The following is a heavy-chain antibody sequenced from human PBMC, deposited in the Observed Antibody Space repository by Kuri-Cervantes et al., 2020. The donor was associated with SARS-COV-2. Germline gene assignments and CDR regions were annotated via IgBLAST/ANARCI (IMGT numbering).Heavy chain of an antibody. J-gene: IGHJ6*02. CDR3: ARYGFGYSTFYGMDV. CDR1: GFTFSNYD. Sequence: GGSLRLSCAASGFTFSNYDMNWVRQAPGKGLEWVSYISSSSRTMYNADSVKGRLTISRDNAKNSLYLQMNSLRDEDTAVYYCARYGFGYSTFYGMDVWGQGTTVTVSS. V-gene: IGHV3-48*02. D-gene: IGHD6-13*01. CDR2: ISSSSRTM.